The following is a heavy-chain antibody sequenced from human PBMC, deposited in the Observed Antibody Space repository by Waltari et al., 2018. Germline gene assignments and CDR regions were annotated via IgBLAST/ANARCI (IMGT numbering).Heavy chain of an antibody. D-gene: IGHD2-2*01. CDR2: IHSDGGST. CDR1: GFTFSSAC. Sequence: EVQLVESGGGLVQPGGSLRLSCAASGFTFSSACMHWVRQVPGKGLVWVSRIHSDGGSTSYADSVKGRFIISRDNAKNTLYLQMNSLRAEDTAVYYCARGASTRGDYWGQGTLVTVSS. CDR3: ARGASTRGDY. J-gene: IGHJ4*02. V-gene: IGHV3-74*01.